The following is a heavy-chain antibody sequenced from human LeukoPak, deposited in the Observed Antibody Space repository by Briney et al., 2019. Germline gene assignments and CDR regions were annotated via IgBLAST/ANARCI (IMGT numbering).Heavy chain of an antibody. J-gene: IGHJ5*02. CDR2: IYHSGST. CDR3: VVVVAEGWFDP. CDR1: GGSFSGYY. Sequence: SETLSLTCAVYGGSFSGYYWGWIRQPPGKGLEWIGSIYHSGSTYYNPSLKSRVTISVDTSKNQFSLKLSSVTAADTAVYYCVVVVAEGWFDPWGQGTLVTVSS. V-gene: IGHV4-38-2*01. D-gene: IGHD2-15*01.